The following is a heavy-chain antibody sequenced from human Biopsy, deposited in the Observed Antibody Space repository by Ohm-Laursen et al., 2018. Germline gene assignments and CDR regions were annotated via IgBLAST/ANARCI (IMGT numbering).Heavy chain of an antibody. V-gene: IGHV1-69*01. D-gene: IGHD6-19*01. Sequence: SSVKVSCKASGGTFSSSAITWVRQAPGQGLEWMGGIIGIFRTAHYAQKFQGRVTITADEFMSTAYMELSSLRSDDTAVYYCALQSVAQMKNFGYWGQGTLVTVSS. CDR1: GGTFSSSA. CDR3: ALQSVAQMKNFGY. J-gene: IGHJ4*02. CDR2: IIGIFRTA.